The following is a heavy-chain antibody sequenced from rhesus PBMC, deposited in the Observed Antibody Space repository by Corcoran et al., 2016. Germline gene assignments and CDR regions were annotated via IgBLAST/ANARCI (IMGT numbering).Heavy chain of an antibody. J-gene: IGHJ4*01. CDR1: GGSISSSY. CDR2: ICCSGRST. CDR3: VREYSGSYCAY. D-gene: IGHD6-25*01. V-gene: IGHV4-169*02. Sequence: QLQLQESGPGLVKPSETLSVTCAVSGGSISSSYWSWIRQAPGKGLEWIGYICCSGRSTNTNPTLKMRVTVSVNTSKNQFSLKLSSVTAADTAVYYCVREYSGSYCAYWGQGVLVTVSS.